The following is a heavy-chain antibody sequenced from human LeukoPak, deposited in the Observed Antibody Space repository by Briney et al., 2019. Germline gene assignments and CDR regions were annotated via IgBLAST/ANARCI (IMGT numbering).Heavy chain of an antibody. CDR3: ATVVRDDILTGYYIDH. CDR1: GGSISSYY. D-gene: IGHD3-9*01. V-gene: IGHV4-59*01. CDR2: IYYSGST. J-gene: IGHJ4*02. Sequence: PSETLSLTCTVSGGSISSYYWSWIRQPSGKGLEWIGYIYYSGSTKYNPSFKSRVTISVDTSKNQFSLKLISVTAADTAVYYCATVVRDDILTGYYIDHWGQGTLVTVSS.